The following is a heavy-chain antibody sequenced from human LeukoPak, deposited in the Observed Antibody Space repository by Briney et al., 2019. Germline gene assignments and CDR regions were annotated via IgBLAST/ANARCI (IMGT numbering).Heavy chain of an antibody. V-gene: IGHV3-13*01. CDR2: IGTAGDT. D-gene: IGHD5-24*01. CDR1: GFTFSSCD. J-gene: IGHJ4*02. Sequence: GGSLRLSCAASGFTFSSCDMHWVRQATGKGLEWVSAIGTAGDTYYPGSAKGRFTISRENAKNSLYLQMNSLRAGDTAVYYCARDLDGYLDYWGQGTLVTVSS. CDR3: ARDLDGYLDY.